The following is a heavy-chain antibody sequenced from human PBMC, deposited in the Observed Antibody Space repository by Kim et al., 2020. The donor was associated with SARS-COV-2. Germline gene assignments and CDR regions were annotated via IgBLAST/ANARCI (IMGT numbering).Heavy chain of an antibody. D-gene: IGHD2-15*01. CDR3: ARGAVVRDAFDI. V-gene: IGHV4-39*07. CDR2: IYYSGST. Sequence: SETLSLTCTVSGGSISSSSYYWGWIRQPPGKGLEWIGSIYYSGSTYYNPSLKSRVTISVDTSKNQFSLKLSSVTAADTAVYYCARGAVVRDAFDIWGQGT. J-gene: IGHJ3*02. CDR1: GGSISSSSYY.